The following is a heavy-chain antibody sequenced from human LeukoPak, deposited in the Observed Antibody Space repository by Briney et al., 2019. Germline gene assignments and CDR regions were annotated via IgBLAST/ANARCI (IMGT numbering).Heavy chain of an antibody. D-gene: IGHD1-26*01. CDR3: AKVRGSGSYFDAFDI. V-gene: IGHV3-30*18. CDR1: GFTFSSYG. J-gene: IGHJ3*02. CDR2: ISYDGSNK. Sequence: GRSLRLSCAASGFTFSSYGMHWVRQAPGKGLEWVAVISYDGSNKYYADSVKGRFTISRDSSKNTLYLQMNSLRAEDTAVYYCAKVRGSGSYFDAFDIWGQGTMVTVSS.